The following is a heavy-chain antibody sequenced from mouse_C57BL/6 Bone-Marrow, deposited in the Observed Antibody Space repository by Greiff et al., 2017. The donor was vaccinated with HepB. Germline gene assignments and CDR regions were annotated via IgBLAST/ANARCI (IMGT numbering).Heavy chain of an antibody. CDR2: IEPEDGET. J-gene: IGHJ1*03. Sequence: VHVKQSGAELVKPGASVKLSCTASGFNIKDYYMHWVKQRTEQGLEWIGRIEPEDGETKYAPKFQGKATITADTSSNTAYLQLSSLTSEDTAVYYCDRERGTTVVEDWYFDVWGTGTTVTVSS. CDR3: DRERGTTVVEDWYFDV. CDR1: GFNIKDYY. V-gene: IGHV14-2*01. D-gene: IGHD1-1*01.